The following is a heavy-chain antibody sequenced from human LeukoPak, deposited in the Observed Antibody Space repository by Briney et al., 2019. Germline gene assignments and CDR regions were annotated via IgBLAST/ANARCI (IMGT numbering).Heavy chain of an antibody. CDR1: GGSFSGYY. V-gene: IGHV4-34*01. J-gene: IGHJ4*02. D-gene: IGHD5-24*01. Sequence: PSETLSLTCAVYGGSFSGYYWSWIRQPPGKGLEWIGEINHSGSTNYNPSLKSRVTISVDTSKNQFSLKLSSVTAADTAVYYCARKQFLPFDYWGQGTLVTVSS. CDR3: ARKQFLPFDY. CDR2: INHSGST.